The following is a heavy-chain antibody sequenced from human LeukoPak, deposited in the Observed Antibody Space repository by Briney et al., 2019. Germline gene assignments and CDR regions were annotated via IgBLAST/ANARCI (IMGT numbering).Heavy chain of an antibody. CDR1: GFTFSSYG. Sequence: GGSLRLSCAAPGFTFSSYGMHWVRQAPGKGLEWVAFIRYDGSSKYYADSVKGRFTISRDNSKNTLYLQMNSLRAEDTAVYYCAKGKCSSTSCYLPYYFDYWGQGTLVTVSS. V-gene: IGHV3-30*02. J-gene: IGHJ4*02. CDR3: AKGKCSSTSCYLPYYFDY. CDR2: IRYDGSSK. D-gene: IGHD2-2*01.